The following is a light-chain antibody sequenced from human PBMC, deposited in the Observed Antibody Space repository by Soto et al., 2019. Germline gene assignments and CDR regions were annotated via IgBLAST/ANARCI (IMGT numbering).Light chain of an antibody. CDR3: HQDYRSPHT. J-gene: IGKJ2*01. V-gene: IGKV4-1*01. CDR2: WAS. CDR1: QSVFQSFHRKNL. Sequence: IVMTQSPDSLAVSLGERATINCRSSQSVFQSFHRKNLIAGYQQKPGQPPKLLFYWASARESGVPDRFSVSESETDFTLTINSLQAEDVAVYYCHQDYRSPHTFGGGTKLEIK.